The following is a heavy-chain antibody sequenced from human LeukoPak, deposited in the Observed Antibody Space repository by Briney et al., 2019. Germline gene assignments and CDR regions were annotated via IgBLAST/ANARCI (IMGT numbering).Heavy chain of an antibody. CDR2: IYHSGST. CDR3: ARVELATSLYYYYYMDV. Sequence: SETLSLTCTVSGYSISSGYYWGWIRQPPGKGLEWIGSIYHSGSTYYNPSLKSRVTISVDTSKNQFSLKLSSVTAADTAVYYCARVELATSLYYYYYMDVWGKGTTVTISS. V-gene: IGHV4-38-2*02. J-gene: IGHJ6*03. D-gene: IGHD5-24*01. CDR1: GYSISSGYY.